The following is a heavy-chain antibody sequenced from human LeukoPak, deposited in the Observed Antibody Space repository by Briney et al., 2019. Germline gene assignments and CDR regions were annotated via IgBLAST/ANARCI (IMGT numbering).Heavy chain of an antibody. D-gene: IGHD1-14*01. CDR3: ARETTPDYSYYYMDV. Sequence: PGGSLRLSCAASGFTFSRYWMSWVRQAPGTGLEWVANIKQDGSEKYYMDSVKGRFTISRDNAKNSLYLQMNSLRAEDTAVYYCARETTPDYSYYYMDVWGKGTTVTVSS. CDR1: GFTFSRYW. V-gene: IGHV3-7*01. J-gene: IGHJ6*03. CDR2: IKQDGSEK.